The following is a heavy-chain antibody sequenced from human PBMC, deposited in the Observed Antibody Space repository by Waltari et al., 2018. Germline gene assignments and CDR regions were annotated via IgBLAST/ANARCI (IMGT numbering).Heavy chain of an antibody. CDR2: ISWNSGSI. Sequence: EVQLVESGGGLVQPGRSLRLSCAASGFTFDDYAMHWVRQAPGKGLEWVSGISWNSGSIGYADSVKGRFTISRDNAKNSLYLQMNSLRAEDTALYYCAKEQGYDPKDAFDIWGQGTMVTVSS. V-gene: IGHV3-9*01. CDR3: AKEQGYDPKDAFDI. J-gene: IGHJ3*02. D-gene: IGHD1-1*01. CDR1: GFTFDDYA.